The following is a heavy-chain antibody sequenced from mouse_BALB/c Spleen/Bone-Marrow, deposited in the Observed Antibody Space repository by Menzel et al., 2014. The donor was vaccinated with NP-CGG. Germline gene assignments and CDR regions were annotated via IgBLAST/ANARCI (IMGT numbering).Heavy chain of an antibody. J-gene: IGHJ3*01. CDR1: GYAFSSYW. CDR3: AKVTTGFAY. D-gene: IGHD2-2*01. V-gene: IGHV1-80*01. Sequence: QVQLQQSGAELVRPGSSVKISCKASGYAFSSYWVTWVKQRPGQGLEWIGQIYPGDGDTNYNGKFKDKVTLTADKSSSAAYMQLSGLTSEDSAVYFCAKVTTGFAYWGQGTLVTVSA. CDR2: IYPGDGDT.